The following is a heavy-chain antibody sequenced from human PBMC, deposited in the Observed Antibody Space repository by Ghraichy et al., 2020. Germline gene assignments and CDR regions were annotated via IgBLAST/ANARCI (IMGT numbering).Heavy chain of an antibody. CDR3: ARSGWAYYYYYMDV. D-gene: IGHD6-19*01. Sequence: GGSLRLSCAASGFTFSSYSMNWVRQAPGKGLEWVSSISSSSSYIYYADSVKGRFTISRDNAKNSLYLQMNSLRAEDTAVYYCARSGWAYYYYYMDVWGKGTTVTVSS. CDR2: ISSSSSYI. CDR1: GFTFSSYS. J-gene: IGHJ6*03. V-gene: IGHV3-21*01.